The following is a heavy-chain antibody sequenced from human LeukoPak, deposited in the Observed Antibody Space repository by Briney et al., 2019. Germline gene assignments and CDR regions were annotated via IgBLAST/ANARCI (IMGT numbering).Heavy chain of an antibody. CDR2: ISAYNGNT. CDR3: ARDGRFGELSDY. V-gene: IGHV1-18*01. D-gene: IGHD3-10*01. CDR1: GYTFISYG. Sequence: GASVKVSCKASGYTFISYGISWVRQDPGQGLEWMGWISAYNGNTNYAQKLQGRVTMTTDTSTSTAYMELRSPRSDDTAVYHCARDGRFGELSDYWGQGTLVTVSS. J-gene: IGHJ4*02.